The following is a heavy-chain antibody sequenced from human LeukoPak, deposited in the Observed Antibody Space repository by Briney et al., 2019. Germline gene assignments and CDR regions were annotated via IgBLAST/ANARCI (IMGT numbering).Heavy chain of an antibody. Sequence: PGGSLRLSCAASRLTFSSYAMSWVRQSPGKGLEWVSGISGSGGSTYYADSVKGRFTISRDNSKNTIYLQMNRLRDEDTALYYYAKDSDYDRYMERWGQGTLVTVSS. CDR3: AKDSDYDRYMER. D-gene: IGHD4-17*01. CDR1: RLTFSSYA. CDR2: ISGSGGST. V-gene: IGHV3-23*01. J-gene: IGHJ4*01.